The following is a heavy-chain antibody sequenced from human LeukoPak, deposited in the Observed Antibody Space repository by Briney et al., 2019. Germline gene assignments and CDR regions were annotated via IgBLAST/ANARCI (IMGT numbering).Heavy chain of an antibody. CDR3: ARFGLPEQWLVSNNWFDP. D-gene: IGHD6-19*01. V-gene: IGHV1-2*02. CDR1: GYTFTGYY. Sequence: GASVKVSCKASGYTFTGYYMHWVRQAPGQGLEWMGWINPNSGGTNYAQKFQGRVTMTRDTSISTAYMELSRLRSDDTAVYYCARFGLPEQWLVSNNWFDPWGQGTLVTVSS. J-gene: IGHJ5*02. CDR2: INPNSGGT.